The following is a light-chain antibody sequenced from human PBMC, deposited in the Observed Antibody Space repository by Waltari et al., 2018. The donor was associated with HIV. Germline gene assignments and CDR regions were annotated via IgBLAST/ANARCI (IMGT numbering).Light chain of an antibody. CDR3: QSYDTSLSARV. CDR2: GNN. V-gene: IGLV1-40*01. J-gene: IGLJ3*02. CDR1: SSNIGAGYD. Sequence: QSVLTQPPSVSGAPGQSVTISCTGSSSNIGAGYDVHWYQQCPRRAPKLLLYGNNHRPSGVPDRFSASKFGASVYLAITGLQPDDEADYYCQSYDTSLSARVFGGGTKLTVL.